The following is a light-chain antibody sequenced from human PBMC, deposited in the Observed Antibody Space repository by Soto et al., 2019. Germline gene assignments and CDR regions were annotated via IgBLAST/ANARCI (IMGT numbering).Light chain of an antibody. CDR1: QSISSSY. J-gene: IGKJ1*01. V-gene: IGKV3-20*01. Sequence: EIVLTQSPGTLSLSPGKRATLSCRASQSISSSYLAWYQQRPGQAPRLLIYGASSRATGIPDRFSGSGSGTEFTLTISRLEPDDFAVYYCQQYGSSYWKFGQGTKVNI. CDR3: QQYGSSYWK. CDR2: GAS.